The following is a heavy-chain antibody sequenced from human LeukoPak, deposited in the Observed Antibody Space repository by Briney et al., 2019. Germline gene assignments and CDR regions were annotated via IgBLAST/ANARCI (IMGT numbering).Heavy chain of an antibody. CDR2: INYSGST. V-gene: IGHV4-34*01. J-gene: IGHJ6*03. CDR3: ARGRDNYSSSWYYYYYYVDV. Sequence: SETLSLSCAVYGGSFSGYYWSWIRQPPGKGLEWIGEINYSGSTNYNPSLKSRDTISVDTSKNQFSLKLSSVTAADTAVYYCARGRDNYSSSWYYYYYYVDVWGKGTTVTVSS. D-gene: IGHD6-13*01. CDR1: GGSFSGYY.